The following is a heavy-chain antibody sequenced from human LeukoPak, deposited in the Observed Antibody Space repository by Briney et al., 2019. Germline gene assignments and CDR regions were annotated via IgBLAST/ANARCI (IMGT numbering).Heavy chain of an antibody. J-gene: IGHJ3*02. CDR2: ISSTSNHV. CDR1: GFTFSIYS. CDR3: GRDAVGAVAARNAFDI. V-gene: IGHV3-21*01. Sequence: GGSLRLSCAASGFTFSIYSMNWVRQAPGKGLEWVSSISSTSNHVYYADSVKGRFTISRDNAKKSLYLQMNSLRADDTAVYYCGRDAVGAVAARNAFDIWAQGTMVIVSS. D-gene: IGHD2-15*01.